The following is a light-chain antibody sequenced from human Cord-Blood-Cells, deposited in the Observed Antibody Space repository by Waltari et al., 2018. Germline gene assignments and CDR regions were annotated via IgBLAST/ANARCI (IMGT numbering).Light chain of an antibody. Sequence: SYVLTQPPSVSVAPGQTARITCGGNNIGSKSVHWYQQKPGQAPVLVGYDDSDRPSGIPERLSGSNSGNTATLTISGVEAGDEADYYCQVWDSSSDHRVFGGGTKLTVL. J-gene: IGLJ3*02. CDR2: DDS. V-gene: IGLV3-21*02. CDR1: NIGSKS. CDR3: QVWDSSSDHRV.